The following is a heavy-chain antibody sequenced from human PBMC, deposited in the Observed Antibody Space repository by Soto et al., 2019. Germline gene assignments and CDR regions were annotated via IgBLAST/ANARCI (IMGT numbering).Heavy chain of an antibody. D-gene: IGHD2-8*01. Sequence: EVQLVESGGGLVQPGGSLRLSCAASGFTFSSYWMSWVRQAPGKGPEWVASIKQDGSEKYYMDSVKGRFTISKDNAKDSLYLQMNSLRVEDTAVYDCAREVHANFDPWGQGTLVTVSS. CDR1: GFTFSSYW. V-gene: IGHV3-7*01. J-gene: IGHJ5*02. CDR3: AREVHANFDP. CDR2: IKQDGSEK.